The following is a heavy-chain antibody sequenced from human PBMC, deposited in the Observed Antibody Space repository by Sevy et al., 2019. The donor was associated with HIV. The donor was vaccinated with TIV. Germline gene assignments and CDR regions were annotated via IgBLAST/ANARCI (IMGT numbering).Heavy chain of an antibody. Sequence: GGSLRLSCVASGFPFNYYAMNWVRQAPGKGLEWILYINSDSDTMYYGDSVKGRFTISRENAKNSLYLQMNSLIDEDTAVYYGARERGTYYDTSGYPYLLEAGFDYWGQGTLVTVSS. J-gene: IGHJ4*02. CDR2: INSDSDTM. V-gene: IGHV3-48*02. D-gene: IGHD3-22*01. CDR3: ARERGTYYDTSGYPYLLEAGFDY. CDR1: GFPFNYYA.